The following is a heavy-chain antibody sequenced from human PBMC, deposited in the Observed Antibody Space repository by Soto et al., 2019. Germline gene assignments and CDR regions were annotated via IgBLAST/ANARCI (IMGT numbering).Heavy chain of an antibody. Sequence: GGSLRLSCEASGFTFRNYDMHWVRQGTGKGLEWVSGISAAGDPDYADSVKGRFTISRDNSKNTLYLQMNSLRAEDTAVYYCARGREYSSSHFDYWGQGTLVTVSS. CDR2: ISAAGDP. CDR3: ARGREYSSSHFDY. V-gene: IGHV3-13*05. D-gene: IGHD6-6*01. J-gene: IGHJ4*02. CDR1: GFTFRNYD.